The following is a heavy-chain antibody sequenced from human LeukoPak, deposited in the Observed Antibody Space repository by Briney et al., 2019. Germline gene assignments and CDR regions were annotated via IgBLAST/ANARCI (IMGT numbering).Heavy chain of an antibody. J-gene: IGHJ6*03. CDR1: GFTFSSYW. CDR2: INTDGSST. D-gene: IGHD3-3*01. CDR3: AMAYDFWSGPAGHPYYYYYMDV. Sequence: GGSLRLSCAASGFTFSSYWMHWVRQAPGKGLVWVSRINTDGSSTSYADSVKGRFTISRDNAKNTLYLQMNSLRAEDTAVYYCAMAYDFWSGPAGHPYYYYYMDVWGKGTTVTVSS. V-gene: IGHV3-74*01.